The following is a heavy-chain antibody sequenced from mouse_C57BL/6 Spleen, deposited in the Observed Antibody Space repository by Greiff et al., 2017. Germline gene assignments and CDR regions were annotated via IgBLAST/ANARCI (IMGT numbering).Heavy chain of an antibody. J-gene: IGHJ3*01. D-gene: IGHD2-4*01. V-gene: IGHV3-6*01. CDR2: ISYDGSN. Sequence: EVQLQESGPGLVKPSQSLSLTCSVTGYSITSGYYWNWIRQFPGNKLEWMGYISYDGSNNYNPSLKNRISITRDTSKNQFFLKLNSVTTEDTATYYCARGNIYYDYDGRFAYWGQGTLVTVSA. CDR3: ARGNIYYDYDGRFAY. CDR1: GYSITSGYY.